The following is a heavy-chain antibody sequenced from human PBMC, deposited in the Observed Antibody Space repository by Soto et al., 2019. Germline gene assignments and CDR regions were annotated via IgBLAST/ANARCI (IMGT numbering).Heavy chain of an antibody. V-gene: IGHV3-23*01. CDR3: AKDRITIFGVAPPADYYYGMDV. CDR1: GFTFSSFA. Sequence: GSLRLSCAASGFTFSSFALSWVRQAPGKGLEWVSAISGSGDGTDYADSVKGRFTISRDNSKNTLYLQMNSLRAEDTAVYYCAKDRITIFGVAPPADYYYGMDVWGQGTTVTVSS. CDR2: ISGSGDGT. J-gene: IGHJ6*02. D-gene: IGHD3-3*01.